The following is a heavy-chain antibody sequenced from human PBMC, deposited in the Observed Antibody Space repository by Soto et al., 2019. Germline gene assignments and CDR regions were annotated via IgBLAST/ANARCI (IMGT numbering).Heavy chain of an antibody. CDR2: ISSDSRTI. V-gene: IGHV3-48*02. CDR1: GFSLSDYA. Sequence: GGSLRLSCVASGFSLSDYAVNWVRQAPGKGLEWVSFISSDSRTIYYADSVEGRFTVSRDNARNSVSLQMDSLRDEDAAVYYCARIKLVEWFFIHVAAYDMDVWGQGTPVTVSS. J-gene: IGHJ6*02. D-gene: IGHD3-3*01. CDR3: ARIKLVEWFFIHVAAYDMDV.